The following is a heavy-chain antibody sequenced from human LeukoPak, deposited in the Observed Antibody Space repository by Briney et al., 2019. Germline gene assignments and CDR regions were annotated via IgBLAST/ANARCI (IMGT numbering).Heavy chain of an antibody. CDR3: AKVGTTVVMSGSYDY. V-gene: IGHV1-46*01. Sequence: GASVKVSCKASGYTFTGYYMHWVRQAPGQGLEWMGIINPSGGSTSYAQKFQGRVTMTRDTSTSTVYMELSSLRSEDTAVYYCAKVGTTVVMSGSYDYWGQGTLVTVSS. CDR2: INPSGGST. D-gene: IGHD4-23*01. J-gene: IGHJ4*02. CDR1: GYTFTGYY.